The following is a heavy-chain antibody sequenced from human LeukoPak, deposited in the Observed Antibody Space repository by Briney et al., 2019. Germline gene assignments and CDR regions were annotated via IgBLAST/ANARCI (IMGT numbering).Heavy chain of an antibody. CDR1: GFSLSTSGVC. CDR2: IDWDDDK. CDR3: ARNYGGSFYFDY. D-gene: IGHD1-26*01. Sequence: SGPALVKPTQTLTLTCTFSGFSLSTSGVCVTWIRQPPGKALEWLARIDWDDDKYYSTSVKTRLTISKDTSKNQVVLAMTNMDPVDTATYYCARNYGGSFYFDYWGQGALVTVSS. J-gene: IGHJ4*02. V-gene: IGHV2-70*11.